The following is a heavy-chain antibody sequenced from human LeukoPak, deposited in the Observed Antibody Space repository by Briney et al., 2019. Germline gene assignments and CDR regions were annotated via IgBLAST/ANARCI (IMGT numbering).Heavy chain of an antibody. CDR2: IIPIFGTA. CDR3: ARVNCSSTSCYGFGDYYYYMDV. V-gene: IGHV1-69*05. Sequence: SVKVSCKASGGTFSSYAISWVRQAPGQGLEWMGGIIPIFGTANYAQKFQGRVTITTDESTSTAYMELSSLRSEDTALYYCARVNCSSTSCYGFGDYYYYMDVWGKGTTVTVSS. D-gene: IGHD2-2*01. J-gene: IGHJ6*03. CDR1: GGTFSSYA.